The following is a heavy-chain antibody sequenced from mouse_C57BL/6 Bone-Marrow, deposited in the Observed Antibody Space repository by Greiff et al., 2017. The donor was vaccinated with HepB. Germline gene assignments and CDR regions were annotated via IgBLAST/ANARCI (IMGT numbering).Heavy chain of an antibody. Sequence: EVQLQESGPGLVKPSQSLSLTCSVTGYSITSGYYWNWIRQFPGNNLEWMGYISYDGSNNYNPSLKNRISITRDTSKNQLFLKLNSVTTEDTATYYCARSYYDGTRFDYWGQGTTLTVSS. D-gene: IGHD1-1*01. CDR2: ISYDGSN. CDR3: ARSYYDGTRFDY. CDR1: GYSITSGYY. V-gene: IGHV3-6*01. J-gene: IGHJ2*01.